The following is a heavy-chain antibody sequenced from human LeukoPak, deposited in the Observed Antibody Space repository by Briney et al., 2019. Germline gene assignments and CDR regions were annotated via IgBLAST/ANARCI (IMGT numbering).Heavy chain of an antibody. Sequence: GGSLRLSCAASGFTFSAYEMNWVRQAPGKGLEWVSHISSSGSTTYYADSVKGRFTISRDNAKNSLYLQMNSLRAEDTAVYYCASPQYYFDYWGQGTLVTVSS. CDR3: ASPQYYFDY. D-gene: IGHD5-24*01. V-gene: IGHV3-48*03. CDR2: ISSSGSTT. J-gene: IGHJ4*02. CDR1: GFTFSAYE.